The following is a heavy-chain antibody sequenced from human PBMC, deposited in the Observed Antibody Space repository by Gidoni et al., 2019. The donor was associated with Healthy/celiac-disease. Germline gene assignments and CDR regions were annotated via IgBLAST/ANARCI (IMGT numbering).Heavy chain of an antibody. CDR2: IYHSGST. Sequence: QVQLQESGPGLVKPSETLSLTCAVSGYSISSGYYWGWIRQPPGKGLEWIGSIYHSGSTYYNPSLKSRVTISVDTSKNQFSLKLSSVTAADTAVYYCARDRVGYCSSTSCYLLFDYWGQGTLVTVSS. D-gene: IGHD2-2*03. CDR3: ARDRVGYCSSTSCYLLFDY. V-gene: IGHV4-38-2*02. J-gene: IGHJ4*02. CDR1: GYSISSGYY.